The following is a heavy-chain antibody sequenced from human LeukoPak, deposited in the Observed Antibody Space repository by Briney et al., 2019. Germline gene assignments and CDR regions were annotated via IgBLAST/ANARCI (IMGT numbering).Heavy chain of an antibody. D-gene: IGHD7-27*01. J-gene: IGHJ3*02. Sequence: PGGSLRLSCAASGFTFRTYWMTWVRQAPGKGLEWVANIKEDGSEKSYVDSVKGRFTISRDNAKNSLYLQMNSLRAEDTAVYYCARAGDWAFDTWGQGTMVTVSS. CDR2: IKEDGSEK. CDR3: ARAGDWAFDT. CDR1: GFTFRTYW. V-gene: IGHV3-7*03.